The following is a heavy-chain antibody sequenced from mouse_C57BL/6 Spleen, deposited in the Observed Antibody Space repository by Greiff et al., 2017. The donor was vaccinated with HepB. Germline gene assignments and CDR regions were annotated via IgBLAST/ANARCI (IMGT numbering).Heavy chain of an antibody. CDR1: GYTFTSYW. CDR2: IYPSDSET. Sequence: QVQLQQPGAELVRPGSSVKLSCKASGYTFTSYWMDWVKQRPGQGLEWIGNIYPSDSETNYNQKFKDKATLTVDKSSSTAYMQLSSLTSEDSAVYYCARSFLYAMDYWGQGTSVTVSS. V-gene: IGHV1-61*01. J-gene: IGHJ4*01. CDR3: ARSFLYAMDY.